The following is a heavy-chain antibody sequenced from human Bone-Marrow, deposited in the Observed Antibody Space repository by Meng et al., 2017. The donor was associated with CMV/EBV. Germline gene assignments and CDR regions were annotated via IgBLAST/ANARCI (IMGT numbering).Heavy chain of an antibody. D-gene: IGHD1-1*01. CDR3: ARGRGNNWYYYGMDV. J-gene: IGHJ6*02. CDR1: GFTFSAYE. V-gene: IGHV3-48*03. CDR2: ISSSGSTT. Sequence: GESLKISCAASGFTFSAYEMNWVRQAPGKGLEGVLYISSSGSTTYYADSVKGRFTISRDNAKKSLYLQMNSLRAEDTAVYYCARGRGNNWYYYGMDVWGQGTTVTVSS.